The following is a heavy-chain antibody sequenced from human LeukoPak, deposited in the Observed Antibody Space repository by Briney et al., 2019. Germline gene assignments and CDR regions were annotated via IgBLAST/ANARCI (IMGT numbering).Heavy chain of an antibody. V-gene: IGHV3-23*01. CDR1: GFTFSSYA. CDR3: AKAKVWELPPFDY. J-gene: IGHJ4*02. D-gene: IGHD1-26*01. Sequence: GGSLRLSCAASGFTFSSYAMSWVRQAPGKGLEWVSAISGSGGSTYYADSAKGRFTISRDNSKNTLYLQMSSLRAEDMVVYYCAKAKVWELPPFDYWGQGTLVTVSS. CDR2: ISGSGGST.